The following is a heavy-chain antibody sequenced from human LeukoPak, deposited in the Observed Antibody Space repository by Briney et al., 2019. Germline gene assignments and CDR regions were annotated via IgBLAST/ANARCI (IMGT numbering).Heavy chain of an antibody. CDR3: ARDLRYGGWFDP. V-gene: IGHV4-4*07. J-gene: IGHJ5*02. CDR2: IYTSGST. CDR1: GGSISSYY. Sequence: SETLSLTCTVSGGSISSYYRSWIRQPAGKGLEWIGRIYTSGSTNYNPSLKSRVTMSVDTSKNQFSLKLSSVTAADTAVYYCARDLRYGGWFDPWGQGTLVTVSS. D-gene: IGHD1-26*01.